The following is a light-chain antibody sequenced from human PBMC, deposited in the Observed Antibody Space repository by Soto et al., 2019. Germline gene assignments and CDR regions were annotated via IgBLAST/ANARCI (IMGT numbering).Light chain of an antibody. J-gene: IGKJ5*01. Sequence: DAQMTQSPASLSASVGDRVTIACRAGQPIADYLNWYQQKPGEAPKVLIFGASSLRSGVPSRFSGSGYGTDFTLTINNLQPEDFATYYCQQTHAVPLTFGQGTRLEIK. CDR2: GAS. V-gene: IGKV1-39*01. CDR1: QPIADY. CDR3: QQTHAVPLT.